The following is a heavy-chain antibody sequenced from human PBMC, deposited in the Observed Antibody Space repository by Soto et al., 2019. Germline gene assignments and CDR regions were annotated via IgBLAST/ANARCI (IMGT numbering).Heavy chain of an antibody. CDR1: GSSIRSGDYY. Sequence: SETLSLTCTVSGSSIRSGDYYWSWIRQPPGKGLEWIGYIYYSGSPYYNPSLKSRVTISLDTSKNQFSLKLTSVTAADSAVYYCARESISFSRMDVWGQGTTVTVSS. CDR3: ARESISFSRMDV. J-gene: IGHJ6*02. CDR2: IYYSGSP. V-gene: IGHV4-30-4*01. D-gene: IGHD2-21*01.